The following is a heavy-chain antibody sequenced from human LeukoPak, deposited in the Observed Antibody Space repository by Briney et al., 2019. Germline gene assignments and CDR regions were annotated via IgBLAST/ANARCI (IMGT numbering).Heavy chain of an antibody. CDR2: IFWSGTS. V-gene: IGHV4-59*01. CDR3: ARVGNNGRWHALFHY. CDR1: GGSINGYY. Sequence: SETLSLTCTVSGGSINGYYWSWIRQPPGKGLEWIGYIFWSGTSNYNPSLKSRVTISVDASRNQFSLNVTSVTAADTAVYYCARVGNNGRWHALFHYWGQGALVAVSS. J-gene: IGHJ4*02. D-gene: IGHD1/OR15-1a*01.